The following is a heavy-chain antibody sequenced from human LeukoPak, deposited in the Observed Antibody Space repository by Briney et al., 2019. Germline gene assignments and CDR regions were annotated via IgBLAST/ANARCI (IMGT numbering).Heavy chain of an antibody. J-gene: IGHJ4*02. Sequence: PSETLSLTCAVYGGSFSGYYWSWIRQPPGKGLEWIGEINHSGSTNFNPSLKSRVTISVDTSKNQFSLKLSSVTAADTAVYYCARVKLQWLPFFDYWGQGTLVTVSS. V-gene: IGHV4-34*01. CDR3: ARVKLQWLPFFDY. CDR2: INHSGST. D-gene: IGHD5-12*01. CDR1: GGSFSGYY.